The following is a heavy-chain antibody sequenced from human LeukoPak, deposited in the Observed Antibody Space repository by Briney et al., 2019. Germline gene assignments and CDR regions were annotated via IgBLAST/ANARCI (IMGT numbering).Heavy chain of an antibody. D-gene: IGHD4-17*01. Sequence: ASVKVSCKASGYTFTGYYIHWVRQAPGQGLEWMGIINLSGDITNYAQKLQGRVTMTTDTSTSTAYMELRSLRSDDTAVYYCARRYGENWFDPWGQGTLVTVSS. CDR2: INLSGDIT. CDR1: GYTFTGYY. J-gene: IGHJ5*02. V-gene: IGHV1-46*01. CDR3: ARRYGENWFDP.